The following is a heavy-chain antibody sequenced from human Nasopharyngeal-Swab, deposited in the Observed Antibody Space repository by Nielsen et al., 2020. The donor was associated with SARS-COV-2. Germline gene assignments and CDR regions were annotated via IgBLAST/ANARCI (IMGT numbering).Heavy chain of an antibody. CDR2: ISSTSSSI. J-gene: IGHJ4*02. Sequence: GGSLRLSCVASGFTFSSHSMNWVRQSPGQELEWVSSISSTSSSIYYADSVKGRFTISRDNAKNSLYLQMNSLRAEDTAVYYCARASSYCSGGSCSYLDSWGQGTLVTVSS. V-gene: IGHV3-21*01. CDR1: GFTFSSHS. CDR3: ARASSYCSGGSCSYLDS. D-gene: IGHD2-15*01.